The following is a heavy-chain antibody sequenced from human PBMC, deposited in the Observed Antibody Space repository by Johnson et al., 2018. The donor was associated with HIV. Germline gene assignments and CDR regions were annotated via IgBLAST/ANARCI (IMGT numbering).Heavy chain of an antibody. D-gene: IGHD1-26*01. CDR3: ARLIVGAPGAFDL. CDR2: ITWNSGEI. V-gene: IGHV3-20*04. Sequence: VQLVESGGGVVRPGGSLRLSCVASGFTFDDYAMHWVRQAPGRGLEWVSGITWNSGEIDYADSVEGRFTISRDNTKNSLYLQMNSLRAEDTAVYYCARLIVGAPGAFDLWGQGTMVTVSS. CDR1: GFTFDDYA. J-gene: IGHJ3*01.